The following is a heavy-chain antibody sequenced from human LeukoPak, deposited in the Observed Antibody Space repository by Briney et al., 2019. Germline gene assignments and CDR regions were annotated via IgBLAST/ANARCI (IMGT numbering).Heavy chain of an antibody. Sequence: SETLSLTCTVSGGSISSSSYYWGWIRQPPGKGLEWIGYIYYSGSTNYNPSLKSRVTISVDTSKNQFSLKLSSVTAADTAVYYCAGYSSSHNYWGQGTLVTVSS. CDR3: AGYSSSHNY. CDR1: GGSISSSSYY. V-gene: IGHV4-61*05. D-gene: IGHD6-13*01. CDR2: IYYSGST. J-gene: IGHJ4*02.